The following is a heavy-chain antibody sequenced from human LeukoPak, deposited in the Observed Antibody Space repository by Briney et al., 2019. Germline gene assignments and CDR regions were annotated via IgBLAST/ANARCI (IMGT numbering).Heavy chain of an antibody. CDR2: FDPEDGET. J-gene: IGHJ5*02. Sequence: GDSVKVSCKVSGYTLTELAMHWVRQAPGKGLEWMGGFDPEDGETINAQKFQGRVTMTEDTSTDTAYMELSSLRSEDTAVYYCATRREVQGVYQGYWFDPWGQGTLVTVSS. CDR3: ATRREVQGVYQGYWFDP. CDR1: GYTLTELA. D-gene: IGHD3-10*01. V-gene: IGHV1-24*01.